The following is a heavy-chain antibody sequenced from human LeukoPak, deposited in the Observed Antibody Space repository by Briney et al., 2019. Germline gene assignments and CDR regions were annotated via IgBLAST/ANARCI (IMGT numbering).Heavy chain of an antibody. D-gene: IGHD6-13*01. Sequence: GGSLRLSCAASGFTFSSYWMSWVRQAPGKGLEWVANIKQDGSEKYYVDSVKGRFTISRDNAKNSLYLQMNSLRAEDTAVYYCARGNLIAAAGTSHFDYWGQGTLVTVSS. CDR2: IKQDGSEK. CDR3: ARGNLIAAAGTSHFDY. V-gene: IGHV3-7*01. CDR1: GFTFSSYW. J-gene: IGHJ4*02.